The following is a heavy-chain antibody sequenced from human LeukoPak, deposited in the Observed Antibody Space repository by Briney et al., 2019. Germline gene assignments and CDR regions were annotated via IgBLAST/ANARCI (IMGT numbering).Heavy chain of an antibody. CDR2: IYYSGST. V-gene: IGHV4-31*03. CDR3: VGGDYSSDAFDI. D-gene: IGHD4-17*01. Sequence: SETLSLTCTVSGGSISSGGYYWSWIRQHPGKGLEWIGYIYYSGSTYYNPSLKSRVTISVDTSNNQFSLKLSSVTAADTAVYYCVGGDYSSDAFDIWGQGTMVTVSS. J-gene: IGHJ3*02. CDR1: GGSISSGGYY.